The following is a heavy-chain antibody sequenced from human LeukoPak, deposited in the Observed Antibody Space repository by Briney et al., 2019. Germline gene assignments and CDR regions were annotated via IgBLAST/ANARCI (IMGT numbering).Heavy chain of an antibody. CDR2: ISASGANR. Sequence: TGGSLRLSCAASGVTFNRYGMSWVRQAPGKGLEWVSGISASGANRYYADSVKGRFTISRDNSRDTLSVQINSLRAEDTAVYYCAKLQSVVIPAAMLGFGYLGQGILVTVSS. CDR1: GVTFNRYG. V-gene: IGHV3-23*01. D-gene: IGHD2-2*01. CDR3: AKLQSVVIPAAMLGFGY. J-gene: IGHJ4*02.